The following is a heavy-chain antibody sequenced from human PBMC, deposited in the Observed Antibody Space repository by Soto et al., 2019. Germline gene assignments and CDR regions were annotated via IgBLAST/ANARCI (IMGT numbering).Heavy chain of an antibody. CDR3: ASRPPARSYIY. Sequence: GESLKISCKGSGYSFTTYWIGWVRQMPGKGLELMGVIYPGDSDTRFSPSFQGQVTISVDMSISTAYLQWNSLKASDTAVYYCASRPPARSYIYWGQGTLVTVSS. J-gene: IGHJ4*02. CDR2: IYPGDSDT. CDR1: GYSFTTYW. D-gene: IGHD6-6*01. V-gene: IGHV5-51*01.